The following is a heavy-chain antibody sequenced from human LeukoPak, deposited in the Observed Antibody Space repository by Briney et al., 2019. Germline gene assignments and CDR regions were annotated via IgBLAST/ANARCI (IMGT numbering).Heavy chain of an antibody. J-gene: IGHJ4*02. CDR1: GYTFTSYY. CDR2: INPSGGST. CDR3: ARDRSSRYYYGSGSYYNAPFDY. V-gene: IGHV1-46*01. D-gene: IGHD3-10*01. Sequence: ASVKVSCKASGYTFTSYYMHWVRQAPGQGLEWMGIINPSGGSTSYAQKFQGRVTMTRDTSTSTVYMELSSLRSEDTAVYYCARDRSSRYYYGSGSYYNAPFDYWGQGTLVTVSS.